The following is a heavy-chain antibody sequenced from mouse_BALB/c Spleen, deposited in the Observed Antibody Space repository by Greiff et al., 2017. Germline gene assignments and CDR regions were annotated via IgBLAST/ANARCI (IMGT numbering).Heavy chain of an antibody. V-gene: IGHV1-7*01. CDR1: GYTFTSYW. Sequence: VQLQQSGAELAKPGASVKMSCKASGYTFTSYWMHWVKQRPGQGLEWIGYINPSTGYTEYNQKFKDKATLTADKSSSTAYMQLSSLTSEDSAVYCCARWGLPGYAMDYWGQGTSVTVSS. J-gene: IGHJ4*01. CDR2: INPSTGYT. D-gene: IGHD2-4*01. CDR3: ARWGLPGYAMDY.